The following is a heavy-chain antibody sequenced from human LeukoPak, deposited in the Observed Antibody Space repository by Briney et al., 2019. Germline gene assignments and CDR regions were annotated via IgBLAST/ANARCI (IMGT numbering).Heavy chain of an antibody. CDR2: ISGSGGST. Sequence: PGGSLRLSCAASGFTFSSYAMSWVHQAPGKGLEWVSAISGSGGSTYYADSVKGRFTISRDNSKNTLYLQMNSLRAEDTAVYYCASDTTYYDILTGYYLDYWGQGTLVTVSS. CDR1: GFTFSSYA. V-gene: IGHV3-23*01. D-gene: IGHD3-9*01. J-gene: IGHJ4*02. CDR3: ASDTTYYDILTGYYLDY.